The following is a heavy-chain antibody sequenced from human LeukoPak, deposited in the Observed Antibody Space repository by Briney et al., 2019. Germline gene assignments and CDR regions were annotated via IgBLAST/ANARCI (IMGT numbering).Heavy chain of an antibody. D-gene: IGHD3-10*01. J-gene: IGHJ4*02. CDR3: TRIGGHLLWATFDY. CDR2: ISLSGST. Sequence: SGTLSLTCTVSGGSISSNDWWSWVRQPPGKGLEWIGEISLSGSTNYNSFLKSRVTISMDKSKNQLSLKLTSVAAADTAVYYCTRIGGHLLWATFDYWGQGTLVTVSS. V-gene: IGHV4-4*02. CDR1: GGSISSNDW.